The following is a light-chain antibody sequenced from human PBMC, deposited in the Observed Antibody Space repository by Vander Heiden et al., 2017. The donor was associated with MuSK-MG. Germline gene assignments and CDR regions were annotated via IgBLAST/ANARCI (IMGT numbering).Light chain of an antibody. CDR1: SSNIGSNT. CDR3: AAWDDSLNGGV. V-gene: IGLV1-44*01. J-gene: IGLJ3*02. Sequence: QSVLTQPPSASGTPGQRVTISCSGSSSNIGSNTVNWYQQLPGTAPKLLIYSNNQRPSGVPDRFSGSKSGTPASLAISGLQSEDEADYYCAAWDDSLNGGVFGGGTKLTVL. CDR2: SNN.